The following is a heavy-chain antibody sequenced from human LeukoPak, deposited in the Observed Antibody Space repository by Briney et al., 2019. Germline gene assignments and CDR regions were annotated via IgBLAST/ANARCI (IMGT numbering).Heavy chain of an antibody. CDR2: IYYSGST. J-gene: IGHJ4*02. CDR1: GGSISSYY. Sequence: SETLSLTCTVSGGSISSYYWSWIRQPPGKGLEWIGYIYYSGSTNYNPSLKGRVTISVDTSKNQFSLKLSSVTAADTAVYYCARDPGWYFDYWGQGTLVTVSS. D-gene: IGHD6-19*01. V-gene: IGHV4-59*01. CDR3: ARDPGWYFDY.